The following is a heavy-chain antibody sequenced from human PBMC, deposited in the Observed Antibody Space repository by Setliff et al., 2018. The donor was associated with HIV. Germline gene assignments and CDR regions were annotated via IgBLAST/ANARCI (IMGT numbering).Heavy chain of an antibody. CDR3: AKSCDVPSKPGPYYYSMDV. J-gene: IGHJ6*03. V-gene: IGHV3-30*02. CDR2: IRYDASNK. Sequence: GGSLSLSCAPSGFTFSDYGIHWVRQAPGKGLEWLTYIRYDASNKFYADSVKGRFTISRDNSKNTLFLQLNSLRVDDTAVYYCAKSCDVPSKPGPYYYSMDVWGKGTTFTVSS. D-gene: IGHD2-2*01. CDR1: GFTFSDYG.